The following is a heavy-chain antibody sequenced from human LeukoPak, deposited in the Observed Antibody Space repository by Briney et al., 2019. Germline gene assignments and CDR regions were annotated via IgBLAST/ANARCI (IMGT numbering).Heavy chain of an antibody. D-gene: IGHD6-19*01. CDR1: GFTFKTYG. CDR2: ISYDGGNK. Sequence: PGGSLRVSCAASGFTFKTYGMHWVRQAPGKGLERVAVISYDGGNKYYADSVKGRFTISRDNSKNTLYLQMYSLRAEDTAVYYCARELGAVAGAFDIWGQGTMVTVSS. V-gene: IGHV3-30*19. J-gene: IGHJ3*02. CDR3: ARELGAVAGAFDI.